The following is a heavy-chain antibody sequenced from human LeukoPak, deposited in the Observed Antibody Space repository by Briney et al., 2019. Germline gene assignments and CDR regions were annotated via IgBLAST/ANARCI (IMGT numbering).Heavy chain of an antibody. D-gene: IGHD3-22*01. CDR3: ARGPTMKMDV. CDR1: GFTFSSYA. V-gene: IGHV3-21*01. Sequence: GGSLRLSCAASGFTFSSYAMSWVRQAPGKGLEWVSSISSSSSSIYYADSVKGRFTISRDNAKNSLYLQMNSLRAEDTAVYYCARGPTMKMDVWGKGTTVTVSS. CDR2: ISSSSSSI. J-gene: IGHJ6*04.